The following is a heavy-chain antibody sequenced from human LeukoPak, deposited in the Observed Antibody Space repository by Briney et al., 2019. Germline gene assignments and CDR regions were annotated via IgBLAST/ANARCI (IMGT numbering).Heavy chain of an antibody. J-gene: IGHJ5*02. CDR2: IYPGESHT. D-gene: IGHD2-2*02. V-gene: IGHV5-51*01. Sequence: GESLKISFKGSGYSFPNYWIGWVRQMPGKGLEWMGIIYPGESHTRYSPSFQDQVTISVDKSISTAYLQWSSLKASDTAMYYCARGPYAYTSSATLGSYNWFDPWGQGSLVTVSS. CDR1: GYSFPNYW. CDR3: ARGPYAYTSSATLGSYNWFDP.